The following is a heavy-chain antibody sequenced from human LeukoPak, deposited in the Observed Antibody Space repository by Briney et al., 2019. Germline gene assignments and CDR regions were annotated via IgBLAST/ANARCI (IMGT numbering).Heavy chain of an antibody. CDR1: GFTFSSYA. Sequence: GGSLRLSCAASGFTFSSYAMSWVRQAPGKGLEWVAVIWFDGSNKYYADSVKGRFTISRDNSKNTLYLQMNRLRAEDTAVYYCARDRDWGCSYCSYWGQGTLVTVSS. CDR2: IWFDGSNK. V-gene: IGHV3-33*08. D-gene: IGHD7-27*01. CDR3: ARDRDWGCSYCSY. J-gene: IGHJ4*02.